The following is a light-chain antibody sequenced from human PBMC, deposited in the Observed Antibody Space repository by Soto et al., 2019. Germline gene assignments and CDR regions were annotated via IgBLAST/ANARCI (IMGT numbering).Light chain of an antibody. CDR3: QQYYDLPIT. Sequence: DIQMTQSPSSLSASVGDRVTITCQASQDIDKYLNWYQQKPGKAPKLLIDDVTNLETGVPSRFSGSGSGTHFTFTIGSLQPEDIAKYYCQQYYDLPITFGQGTRREIK. J-gene: IGKJ5*01. CDR2: DVT. V-gene: IGKV1-33*01. CDR1: QDIDKY.